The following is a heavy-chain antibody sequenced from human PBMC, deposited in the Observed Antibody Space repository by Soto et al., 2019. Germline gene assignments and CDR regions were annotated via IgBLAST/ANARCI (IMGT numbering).Heavy chain of an antibody. V-gene: IGHV1-8*02. CDR1: GYNLGAYY. CDR3: ARGRSWFDYYYDRSGEGFDY. J-gene: IGHJ4*01. CDR2: MDPNSGNT. Sequence: ASVQVSCKASGYNLGAYYTYWVRQAPGRGLEWVGLMDPNSGNTGYAQKFQGRVTMTRNTSISTAYMELSSLRSEDTAVYYCARGRSWFDYYYDRSGEGFDYWG. D-gene: IGHD3-22*01.